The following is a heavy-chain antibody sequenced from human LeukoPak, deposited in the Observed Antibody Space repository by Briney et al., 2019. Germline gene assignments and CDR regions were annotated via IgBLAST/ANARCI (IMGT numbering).Heavy chain of an antibody. CDR3: ARHEKYYSYFDY. CDR1: GGSISSSSYY. Sequence: SETLSLTCTVSGGSISSSSYYWGWIRQPPGKGLEWIGSIYYSGSTYYNPSLKSRVTISVDTSKNQFSLKLSSVTAAGTAVYYCARHEKYYSYFDYWGQGTLVTVSS. J-gene: IGHJ4*02. V-gene: IGHV4-39*01. D-gene: IGHD3-16*01. CDR2: IYYSGST.